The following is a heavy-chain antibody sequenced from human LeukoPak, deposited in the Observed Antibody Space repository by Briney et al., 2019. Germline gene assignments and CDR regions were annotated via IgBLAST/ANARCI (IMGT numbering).Heavy chain of an antibody. CDR3: ARVRAGTSRPMDV. D-gene: IGHD2-2*01. CDR1: GGSISSSSYY. J-gene: IGHJ6*04. V-gene: IGHV4-39*07. CDR2: IYYSGST. Sequence: PSETLSLTCTVSGGSISSSSYYWGWIRQPPGKGLEWIGSIYYSGSTYYNPSLKSRVTISVDTSKNQFSLKLSSVTAADTAVYYCARVRAGTSRPMDVWGKGTTVTVSS.